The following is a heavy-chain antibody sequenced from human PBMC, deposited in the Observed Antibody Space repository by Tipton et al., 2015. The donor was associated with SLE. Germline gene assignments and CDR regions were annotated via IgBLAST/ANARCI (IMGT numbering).Heavy chain of an antibody. D-gene: IGHD6-6*01. CDR1: GGSISSYY. CDR3: ARATEYDRALNAFDY. Sequence: TLFLICTVSGGSISSYYWSWIRQPPGKGLEWIGYIYYSGSTNYNPSLKSRVTISVDTSKNQFSLKLSSVTAADTAVYYCARATEYDRALNAFDYWGQGTLVTVSS. J-gene: IGHJ4*02. V-gene: IGHV4-59*01. CDR2: IYYSGST.